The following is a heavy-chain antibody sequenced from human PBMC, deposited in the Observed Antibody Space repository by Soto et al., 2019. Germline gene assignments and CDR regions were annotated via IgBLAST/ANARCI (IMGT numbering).Heavy chain of an antibody. D-gene: IGHD3-22*01. V-gene: IGHV3-23*01. J-gene: IGHJ4*02. CDR3: AKDDYYDSSGYPHDY. Sequence: GGSLRLSCAASGFTFSSYAMSWVRQAPGKGLEWVSAISGSGGSTYYADSVKGRFTISRDNPKNTLYLQMNSLRAEDTAVYYCAKDDYYDSSGYPHDYWGQGTLVTVSS. CDR1: GFTFSSYA. CDR2: ISGSGGST.